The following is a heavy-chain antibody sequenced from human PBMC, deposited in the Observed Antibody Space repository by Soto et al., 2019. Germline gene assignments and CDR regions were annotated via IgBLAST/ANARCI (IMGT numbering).Heavy chain of an antibody. V-gene: IGHV3-23*01. D-gene: IGHD3-3*01. J-gene: IGHJ4*02. CDR3: AKDNGDFGVVGHIDY. Sequence: GGSLRLSCAASGFTFSSYAMSWVRQAPGKGLERVSAISGSGGSTYYADSVKGRFTISRDNSKNTLYLQMNSLRAEDTAVYYCAKDNGDFGVVGHIDYWGQGTLVTVSS. CDR2: ISGSGGST. CDR1: GFTFSSYA.